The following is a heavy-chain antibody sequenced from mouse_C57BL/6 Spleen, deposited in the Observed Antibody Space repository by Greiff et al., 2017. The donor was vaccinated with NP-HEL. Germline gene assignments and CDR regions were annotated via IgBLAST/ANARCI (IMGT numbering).Heavy chain of an antibody. Sequence: QVQLQQPGAELVKPGASVKLSCTASGYTFTSYWMHWVKQRPGRGLEWIGRIDPNSGGTKYKEKFKSKATLTVDKPSSTADMQLSSLTSEDSAVYYCASCDGAYWGQGTLVTVSA. J-gene: IGHJ3*01. CDR2: IDPNSGGT. CDR1: GYTFTSYW. D-gene: IGHD2-13*01. V-gene: IGHV1-72*01. CDR3: ASCDGAY.